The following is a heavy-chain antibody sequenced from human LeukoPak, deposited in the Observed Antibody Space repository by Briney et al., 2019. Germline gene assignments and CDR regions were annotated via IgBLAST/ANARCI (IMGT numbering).Heavy chain of an antibody. CDR2: IYTSGST. CDR3: ARVPRSIAAVTP. D-gene: IGHD6-13*01. J-gene: IGHJ4*02. CDR1: GGSISSGSYY. V-gene: IGHV4-61*02. Sequence: SQTLSLTCTVSGGSISSGSYYWSWIRQPAGKGLEWIGRIYTSGSTSYNPSLKSRVTISVDTSKNQFSLKLSSVTAADTAVYYCARVPRSIAAVTPWGQGTLVTVSS.